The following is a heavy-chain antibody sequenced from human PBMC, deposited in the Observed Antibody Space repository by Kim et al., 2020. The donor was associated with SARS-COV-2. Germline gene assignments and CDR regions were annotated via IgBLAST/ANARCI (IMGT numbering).Heavy chain of an antibody. V-gene: IGHV4-31*03. D-gene: IGHD6-19*01. CDR1: GGSISSGGYY. CDR3: VRVGQWLVRGVGAFDI. J-gene: IGHJ3*02. Sequence: SETLSLTCTVSGGSISSGGYYWSWIRQHPGKGLEWIGYIYYSGSTYYNPSLKSRVTISVDTSKNQFSLKLSSVTAADTAVYYCVRVGQWLVRGVGAFDIWGQGTMVTVSS. CDR2: IYYSGST.